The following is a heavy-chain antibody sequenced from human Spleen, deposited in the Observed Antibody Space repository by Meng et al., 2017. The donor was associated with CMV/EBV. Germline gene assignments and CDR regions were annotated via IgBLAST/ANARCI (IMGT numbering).Heavy chain of an antibody. V-gene: IGHV4-4*02. CDR3: TRNGHYSLDS. D-gene: IGHD3-22*01. Sequence: SETLSLTCAISGDSFSSNYWWSWVRQAPGKGLEWIGEMHHSGATTYNPSLKSRVTFSLDGSKTEFSLKLTSVTAADTAVYHCTRNGHYSLDSWSQGTLVTVSS. CDR2: MHHSGAT. CDR1: GDSFSSNYW. J-gene: IGHJ4*02.